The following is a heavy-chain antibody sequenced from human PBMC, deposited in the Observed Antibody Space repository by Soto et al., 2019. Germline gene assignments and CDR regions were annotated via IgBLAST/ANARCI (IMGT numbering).Heavy chain of an antibody. CDR1: EYTFTSYY. J-gene: IGHJ3*02. Sequence: ASVKVSCKASEYTFTSYYMHWVRQAPGQGLEWMGIINPSGGSTSYAQKFQGRVTMTRDTSTSTVYMELSSLRSEDTAVYYCARGMGKSSGYYRAFDAFDIWGQGTMVTVSS. D-gene: IGHD3-22*01. CDR2: INPSGGST. CDR3: ARGMGKSSGYYRAFDAFDI. V-gene: IGHV1-46*01.